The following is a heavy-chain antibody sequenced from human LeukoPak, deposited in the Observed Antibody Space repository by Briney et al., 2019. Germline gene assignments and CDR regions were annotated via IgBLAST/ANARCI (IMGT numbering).Heavy chain of an antibody. J-gene: IGHJ4*02. CDR1: GFTFSSYG. Sequence: GGSLTLSCAASGFTFSSYGMHWVRQAPGKGLEWVAVIWYDGSNKYYADSVKVRFTIYRHNSKNTLYLQMNSLRAEDMAVYYWARDFTMVRTRLVYWCQGALVTVSS. CDR2: IWYDGSNK. CDR3: ARDFTMVRTRLVY. D-gene: IGHD3-10*01. V-gene: IGHV3-33*01.